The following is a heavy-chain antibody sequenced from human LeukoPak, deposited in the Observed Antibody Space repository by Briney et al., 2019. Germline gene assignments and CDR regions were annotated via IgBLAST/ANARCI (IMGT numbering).Heavy chain of an antibody. J-gene: IGHJ4*02. V-gene: IGHV1-69*05. CDR2: IIPIFGTA. CDR3: ASLSGSYQSDDY. D-gene: IGHD1-26*01. Sequence: GSSVKVSCKASGGTFSSYAISWVRQAPGPGLEWMGGIIPIFGTANYAQKFQGRVTITTDESTSTAYMELSSLRSEDTAVCYCASLSGSYQSDDYWGQGTLVTVSS. CDR1: GGTFSSYA.